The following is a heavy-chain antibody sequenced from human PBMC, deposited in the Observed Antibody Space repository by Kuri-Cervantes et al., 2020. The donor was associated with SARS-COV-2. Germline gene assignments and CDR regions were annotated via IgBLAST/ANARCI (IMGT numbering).Heavy chain of an antibody. J-gene: IGHJ6*02. Sequence: GESLKISCAASGFTFSSCAMHWVRLAPGKGLEWVAVISYDGSNKYYADSVKGRFTISRDNSKNTLYLQMNSLRAEDTAVYYCARGAVAGTLYYYYYGMDVWGQGTTVTVSS. CDR1: GFTFSSCA. CDR2: ISYDGSNK. CDR3: ARGAVAGTLYYYYYGMDV. D-gene: IGHD6-19*01. V-gene: IGHV3-30-3*01.